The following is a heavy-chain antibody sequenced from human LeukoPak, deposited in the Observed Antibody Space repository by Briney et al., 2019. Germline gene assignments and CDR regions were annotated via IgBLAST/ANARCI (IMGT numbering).Heavy chain of an antibody. CDR1: AGSISSGSYY. Sequence: SPTLSPTWTVSAGSISSGSYYWSWIQQPAGKGLQSYGRIDTSESINYNPSPNRRAPISVDTSKNQFSLKLSSVSAADTAVYYCARERSYCGGDCYGWFDPWGQGTLVTVSS. D-gene: IGHD2-21*02. V-gene: IGHV4-61*02. J-gene: IGHJ5*02. CDR3: ARERSYCGGDCYGWFDP. CDR2: IDTSESI.